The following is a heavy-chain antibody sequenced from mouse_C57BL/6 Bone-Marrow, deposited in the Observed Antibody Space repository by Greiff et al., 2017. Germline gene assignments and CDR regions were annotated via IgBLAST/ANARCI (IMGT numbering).Heavy chain of an antibody. J-gene: IGHJ4*01. CDR3: ARKGGKGNAMDY. Sequence: VQLQQPGAELVKPGASVKLSCKASGYTFTSYWMHWVKQRPGQGLEWIGMIHPNSGSTNYNEKFKSKATLTVDKSSSTAYMQLSSLTSEVSAVYYCARKGGKGNAMDYWGQGTSVTVSS. D-gene: IGHD2-1*01. V-gene: IGHV1-64*01. CDR2: IHPNSGST. CDR1: GYTFTSYW.